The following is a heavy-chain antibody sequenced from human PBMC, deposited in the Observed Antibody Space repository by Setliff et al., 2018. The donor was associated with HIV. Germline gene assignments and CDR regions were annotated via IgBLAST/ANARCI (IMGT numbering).Heavy chain of an antibody. CDR3: ARGWAIAEGDSFDF. D-gene: IGHD1-26*01. CDR2: VNLSGGS. J-gene: IGHJ3*01. CDR1: GGSFNDYY. Sequence: SETLSLTCAVYGGSFNDYYWTWIRQSPGKRLEWIGEVNLSGGSKSNPSLKSRVTLSLDTSKNQFSLNLTSVTAADAGHYYCARGWAIAEGDSFDFWSLGKVVTVSS. V-gene: IGHV4-34*01.